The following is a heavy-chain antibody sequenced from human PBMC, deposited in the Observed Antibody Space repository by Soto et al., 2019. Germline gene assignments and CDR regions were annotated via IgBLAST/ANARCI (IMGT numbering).Heavy chain of an antibody. Sequence: EVQLVESGGGLVQPGGSLRLSCAASGFTFSSYDMHWVRQATGKGLEWVSAIGTAGDTYYPGSVKGRFTISRENAKNSLYLQMNSLRAEDTAVYYCASNSWRGYYHYYYYGMDVWGQGATVPVSS. CDR3: ASNSWRGYYHYYYYGMDV. CDR1: GFTFSSYD. CDR2: IGTAGDT. J-gene: IGHJ6*02. D-gene: IGHD3-3*01. V-gene: IGHV3-13*01.